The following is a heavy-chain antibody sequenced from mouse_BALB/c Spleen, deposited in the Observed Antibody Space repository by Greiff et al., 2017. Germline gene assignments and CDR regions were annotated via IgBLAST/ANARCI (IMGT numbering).Heavy chain of an antibody. D-gene: IGHD1-2*01. CDR3: ARAFSYGYAGYAMDY. J-gene: IGHJ2*01. V-gene: IGHV5-6-5*01. CDR1: GFTFSSYA. CDR2: ISSGGST. Sequence: EVKLMESGGGLVKPGGSLKLSCAASGFTFSSYAMSWVRQTPEKRLEWVASISSGGSTYYPDSVKGRFTISRDNARNILYLQMSSLRSEDTAMYYCARAFSYGYAGYAMDYWGQGTTLTVSS.